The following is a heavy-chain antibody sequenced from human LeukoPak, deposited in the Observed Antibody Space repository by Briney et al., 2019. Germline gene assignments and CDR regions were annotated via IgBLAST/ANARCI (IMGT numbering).Heavy chain of an antibody. J-gene: IGHJ4*02. CDR1: GFTFSNFA. CDR2: INSNGGAT. CDR3: ARGGAAAGTGGNDY. V-gene: IGHV3-64*01. D-gene: IGHD6-13*01. Sequence: GGSLRLSCAASGFTFSNFAMHWVRQAPGKGLEYVSAINSNGGATYYASSVKGRFTISRDNSKNTVYLQMGSLRVDDMAVYYCARGGAAAGTGGNDYWGPGTLVTVSP.